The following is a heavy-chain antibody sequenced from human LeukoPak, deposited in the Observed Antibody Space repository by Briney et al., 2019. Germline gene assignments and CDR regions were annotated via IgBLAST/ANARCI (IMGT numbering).Heavy chain of an antibody. Sequence: GGSLRLSCAASEFTFSSYGMSWLRQAPGKGLEWLSYISSSGNTMYYADSLKGRFTISRDNDKNSLYLQMNSLRAEDTAVYYCARDRRGSGSYHSWFDPWGQGTLVTVSS. V-gene: IGHV3-48*01. CDR1: EFTFSSYG. CDR3: ARDRRGSGSYHSWFDP. CDR2: ISSSGNTM. J-gene: IGHJ5*02. D-gene: IGHD3-10*01.